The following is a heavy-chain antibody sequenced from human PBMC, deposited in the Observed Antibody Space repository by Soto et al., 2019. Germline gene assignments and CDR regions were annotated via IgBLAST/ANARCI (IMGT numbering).Heavy chain of an antibody. CDR2: IYPGDSDT. CDR1: GYSFTSYW. J-gene: IGHJ6*02. CDR3: ARQIAVAGTMNYYYGMDV. Sequence: GESLKISCKGSGYSFTSYWIGWVRQMPGKGLEWMGVIYPGDSDTRYSPSFQGQVTISADKSISTAYLQWSSLKASDTAMYYCARQIAVAGTMNYYYGMDVWGQGTTVTVSS. D-gene: IGHD6-19*01. V-gene: IGHV5-51*01.